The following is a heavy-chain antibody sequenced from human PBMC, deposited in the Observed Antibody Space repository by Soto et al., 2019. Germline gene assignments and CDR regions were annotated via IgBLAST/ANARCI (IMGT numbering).Heavy chain of an antibody. CDR3: ARDTYQLVQYYYYGMDV. V-gene: IGHV1-69*13. CDR1: GGTFSSYA. CDR2: IIPIFGTA. J-gene: IGHJ6*02. Sequence: SVKVSCKASGGTFSSYAISWVRQAPGQGLEWMGGIIPIFGTANYAQKFQGRVTITADESTSTAYMELSSLRSDDTAVYYCARDTYQLVQYYYYGMDVWGQGTTVTVSS. D-gene: IGHD2-2*01.